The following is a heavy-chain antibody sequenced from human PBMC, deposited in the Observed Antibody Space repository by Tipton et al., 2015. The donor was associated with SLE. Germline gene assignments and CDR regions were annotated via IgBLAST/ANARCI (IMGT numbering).Heavy chain of an antibody. J-gene: IGHJ5*02. CDR2: VHYSGSI. Sequence: LRLSCTVSGGSISSHYWSWIRQPPGKGLEWIGYVHYSGSINYNPSLKSRVTISVDTSKNQFSLKLRSVTAADTAIYYCAIRDYDFWSGGWFDPWGQGTLVTVSS. CDR1: GGSISSHY. CDR3: AIRDYDFWSGGWFDP. D-gene: IGHD3-3*01. V-gene: IGHV4-59*11.